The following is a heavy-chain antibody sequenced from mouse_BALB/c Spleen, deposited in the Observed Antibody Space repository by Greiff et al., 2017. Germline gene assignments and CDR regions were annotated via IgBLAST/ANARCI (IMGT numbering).Heavy chain of an antibody. Sequence: EVKLEESGGGLVQPGGSRKLSCAASGFTFSSFGMHWVRQAPEKGLEWVAYISSGSSTIYYADTVKGRFTISRDNPKNTLFLQMTSLRSEDTAMYYCARGDYYGSSRYAMDYWGQGTSVTVSS. J-gene: IGHJ4*01. CDR1: GFTFSSFG. CDR2: ISSGSSTI. V-gene: IGHV5-17*02. CDR3: ARGDYYGSSRYAMDY. D-gene: IGHD1-1*01.